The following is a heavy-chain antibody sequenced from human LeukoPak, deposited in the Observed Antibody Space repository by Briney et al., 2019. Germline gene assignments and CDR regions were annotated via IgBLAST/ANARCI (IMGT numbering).Heavy chain of an antibody. V-gene: IGHV4-59*01. CDR1: GGSINNYY. Sequence: SETLSLTCTVSGGSINNYYWSWIRQPPGKGLEWIGYVYYSGSTNYNPSLKSRVTISVATSKYQFSLKLSSVTAADTAVYYCARALDPTIFGVVMITAAFDIWGQGTMVTVSS. D-gene: IGHD3-3*01. CDR2: VYYSGST. J-gene: IGHJ3*02. CDR3: ARALDPTIFGVVMITAAFDI.